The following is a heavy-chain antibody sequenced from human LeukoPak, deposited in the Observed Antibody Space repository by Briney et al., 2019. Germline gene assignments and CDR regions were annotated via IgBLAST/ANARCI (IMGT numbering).Heavy chain of an antibody. D-gene: IGHD5-24*01. CDR3: AGRDGYNQRDY. V-gene: IGHV4-61*02. CDR1: GGSISSGSYY. CDR2: IYTSGST. J-gene: IGHJ4*02. Sequence: PSETLSLTCTVSGGSISSGSYYWSWIRQPAGKGLEWIGRIYTSGSTNYNPSLKSRVTMSVDTSKNQFSLKLSSVTAADTAVYYCAGRDGYNQRDYWGQGTLVTVSS.